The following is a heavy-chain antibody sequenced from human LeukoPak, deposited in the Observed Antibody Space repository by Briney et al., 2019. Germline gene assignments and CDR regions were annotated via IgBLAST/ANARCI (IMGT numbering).Heavy chain of an antibody. CDR2: IYYSGST. V-gene: IGHV4-59*01. Sequence: TSETLSLTCTVSGGSISSYYWSWIRQPPGKGLEWIGYIYYSGSTNYNPSLKSRVTISIDTSKNQFSLKLISVTAADTAVYDCAKVTRGFSSHWGQGTLVTVSS. CDR3: AKVTRGFSSH. D-gene: IGHD5-18*01. J-gene: IGHJ4*02. CDR1: GGSISSYY.